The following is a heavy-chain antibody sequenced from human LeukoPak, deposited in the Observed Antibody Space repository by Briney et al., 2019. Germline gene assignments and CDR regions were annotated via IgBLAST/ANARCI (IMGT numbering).Heavy chain of an antibody. D-gene: IGHD1-1*01. V-gene: IGHV4-31*03. CDR3: ARAMSGWNPRNDYFDY. CDR1: GGSLSSGGYY. CDR2: IYYSGST. Sequence: SETLSLTCTVSGGSLSSGGYYWSWIRQHPGKGLEWIGYIYYSGSTYYNPSLKSRVTISVDTSKSHFSLKLSSVTAADTAVYYCARAMSGWNPRNDYFDYWGQGTLVTVSS. J-gene: IGHJ4*02.